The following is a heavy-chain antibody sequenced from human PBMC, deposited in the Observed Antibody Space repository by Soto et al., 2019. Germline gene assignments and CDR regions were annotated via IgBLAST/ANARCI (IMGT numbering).Heavy chain of an antibody. CDR3: ARSTMVRGVISRGYWFDP. V-gene: IGHV1-3*01. D-gene: IGHD3-10*01. CDR2: INAGNGNT. CDR1: GYTFTSYA. Sequence: ASVKVSCKASGYTFTSYAMHWVRQAPGQRLEWMGWINAGNGNTKYSQKFQGRVTITRDTSASTAYMELSSLRSEDTAVYYCARSTMVRGVISRGYWFDPWGQGTLVTVSS. J-gene: IGHJ5*02.